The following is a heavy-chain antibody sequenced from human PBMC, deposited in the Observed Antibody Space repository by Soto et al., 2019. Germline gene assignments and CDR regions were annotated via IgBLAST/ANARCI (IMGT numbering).Heavy chain of an antibody. D-gene: IGHD4-17*01. Sequence: QGQLVQSGAAVKKPGSSVKVSCKASGYTFNKYSISWVRQAPGQGLEWLGWISASNGNTDFAQKFQGRGTMAIDTSTSTAYMELRSLRSDDTAVFYCTRGHGDFAGDFDYWGQGNLVTVSS. CDR1: GYTFNKYS. V-gene: IGHV1-18*04. J-gene: IGHJ4*02. CDR2: ISASNGNT. CDR3: TRGHGDFAGDFDY.